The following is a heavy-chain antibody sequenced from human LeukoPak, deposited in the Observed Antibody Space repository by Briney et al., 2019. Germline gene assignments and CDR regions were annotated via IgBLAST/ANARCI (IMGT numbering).Heavy chain of an antibody. CDR2: IYYSGST. CDR1: GGSISSGSYY. J-gene: IGHJ6*04. D-gene: IGHD2-2*01. V-gene: IGHV4-39*01. Sequence: SETLSLTCTVSGGSISSGSYYWGWIRQPPGKGLEWIGSIYYSGSTYYNPSLKSRVTISVDTSKNQFSLKLSSVTAADTAVYYCASPLRGWYCSSTSCSPMDVWGKGTTVTVSS. CDR3: ASPLRGWYCSSTSCSPMDV.